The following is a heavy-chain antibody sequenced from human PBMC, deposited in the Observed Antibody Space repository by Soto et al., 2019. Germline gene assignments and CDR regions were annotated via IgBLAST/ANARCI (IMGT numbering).Heavy chain of an antibody. V-gene: IGHV3-7*01. D-gene: IGHD6-13*01. CDR2: IKEDGYEK. J-gene: IGHJ4*02. CDR1: GFTLSNYW. Sequence: GGSLRLSCAASGFTLSNYWMSWVRQAPGKGLEWVANIKEDGYEKYYVDSVKGRFTISRDNAKNSLYLQMSSLRAEDTAVYYCARLSMAAFDYWGQGTLVTVSS. CDR3: ARLSMAAFDY.